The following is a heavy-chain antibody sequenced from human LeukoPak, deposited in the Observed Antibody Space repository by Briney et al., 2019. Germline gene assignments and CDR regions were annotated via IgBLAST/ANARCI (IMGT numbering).Heavy chain of an antibody. Sequence: GRSLRLSCAASGFTFDDYAMPWVRQAPGKGLEWVSGISWNSGSIGYADSVKGRFTISRDNAKNSLYLQMNSLRAEDTALYYCAKDYKYKGRLLDRNWFDPWGQGALVTVSS. CDR3: AKDYKYKGRLLDRNWFDP. J-gene: IGHJ5*02. CDR1: GFTFDDYA. V-gene: IGHV3-9*01. CDR2: ISWNSGSI. D-gene: IGHD3-3*01.